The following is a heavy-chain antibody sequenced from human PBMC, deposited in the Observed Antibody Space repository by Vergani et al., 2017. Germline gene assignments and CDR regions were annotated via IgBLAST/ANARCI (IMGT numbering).Heavy chain of an antibody. J-gene: IGHJ6*03. CDR3: ARGANWNYFGSGYYMDV. CDR2: ITSSGSYG. CDR1: AFTFSSYS. D-gene: IGHD1-7*01. Sequence: EVQLVESGGGLVKPGGSLRLSCAASAFTFSSYSMNWVRQAPGKGLEWVSSITSSGSYGYYADSVKGRFTISRDNAKNSLYLQMNSPRAEDTAVYYCARGANWNYFGSGYYMDVWGKGTTVTVSS. V-gene: IGHV3-21*01.